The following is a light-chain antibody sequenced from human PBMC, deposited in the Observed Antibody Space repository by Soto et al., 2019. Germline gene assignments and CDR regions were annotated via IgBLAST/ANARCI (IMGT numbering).Light chain of an antibody. V-gene: IGKV3-20*01. J-gene: IGKJ2*01. CDR1: QSISRY. CDR2: GAS. Sequence: ETVLTQSPGTLSLSPGERATLSCRASQSISRYLAWYQQRPGQAPRLLIFGASSRATGIPDRFSGSGSGTVFPLTISRLAPEDVAEYWCQQNGGPPHTFGQGTKLEIK. CDR3: QQNGGPPHT.